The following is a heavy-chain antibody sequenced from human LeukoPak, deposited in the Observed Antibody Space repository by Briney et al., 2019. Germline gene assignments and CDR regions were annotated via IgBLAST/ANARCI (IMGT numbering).Heavy chain of an antibody. V-gene: IGHV4-34*01. Sequence: SETLSLTCAVYGGSFSGYYWSWIRQPPGKGLEWIGEINHSGSTNYNPSLKSRVTISVDTSKNQFSLKLSSVTAADTAVYYCAGGRSSVLGYWGQGTLVTVSS. D-gene: IGHD6-19*01. J-gene: IGHJ4*02. CDR2: INHSGST. CDR1: GGSFSGYY. CDR3: AGGRSSVLGY.